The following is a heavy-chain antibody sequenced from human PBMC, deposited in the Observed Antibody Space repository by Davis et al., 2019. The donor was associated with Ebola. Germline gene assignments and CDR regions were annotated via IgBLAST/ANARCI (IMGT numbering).Heavy chain of an antibody. Sequence: SETLSLTCTVSGGSISSSSYYWGWIRQPPGKGLEWIGSIYYSGSTYYNPSLKSRVTISVDTSKNQFSLKLSSVTAADTAVYYCGAVLLWFGELLFGQQWFDPWGQGTLVTVSS. D-gene: IGHD3-10*01. CDR3: GAVLLWFGELLFGQQWFDP. CDR2: IYYSGST. CDR1: GGSISSSSYY. V-gene: IGHV4-39*01. J-gene: IGHJ5*02.